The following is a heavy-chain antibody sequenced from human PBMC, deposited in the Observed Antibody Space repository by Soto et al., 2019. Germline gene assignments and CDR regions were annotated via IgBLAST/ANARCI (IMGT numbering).Heavy chain of an antibody. CDR3: VREEYQLMHASDV. CDR1: GYTFTSYL. CDR2: INPSGGRT. Sequence: QVQLEQSGAEGKKPGASVKVSCKASGYTFTSYLIHWVRQAPGQGLEWMGIINPSGGRTSYAQKLHGRGSMTKDTSTSTFYLELSSLRSEDTAVYYCVREEYQLMHASDVWGQRTLVTVSS. V-gene: IGHV1-46*03. J-gene: IGHJ3*01. D-gene: IGHD6-6*01.